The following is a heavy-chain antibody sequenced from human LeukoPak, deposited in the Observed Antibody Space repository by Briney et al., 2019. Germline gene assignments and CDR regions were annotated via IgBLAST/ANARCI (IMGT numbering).Heavy chain of an antibody. CDR3: AITPHYSSGWYYFDY. Sequence: GASVKVSCKASGGTFSSYAISWVRQAPGQGLEWMGGIIPIFGTASYAQKFQGRVTITADESTSTAYMELSSLRSEDTAVYYCAITPHYSSGWYYFDYWGQGTLVTVSS. J-gene: IGHJ4*02. V-gene: IGHV1-69*13. CDR1: GGTFSSYA. CDR2: IIPIFGTA. D-gene: IGHD6-19*01.